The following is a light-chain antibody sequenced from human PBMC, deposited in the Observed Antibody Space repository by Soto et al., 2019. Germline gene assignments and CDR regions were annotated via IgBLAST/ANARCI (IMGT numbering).Light chain of an antibody. Sequence: EIVMTQSPPSLTVTPGEPASISCRSSQRLLHSNGNIFLDWYLQRPGQSPQLLIYLGFNRASGVPDRVSGSVAVTDFTLNISRVEAEDVGVYYWMQALLTPYTFVHGTKPE. CDR3: MQALLTPYT. J-gene: IGKJ2*01. CDR1: QRLLHSNGNIF. V-gene: IGKV2-28*01. CDR2: LGF.